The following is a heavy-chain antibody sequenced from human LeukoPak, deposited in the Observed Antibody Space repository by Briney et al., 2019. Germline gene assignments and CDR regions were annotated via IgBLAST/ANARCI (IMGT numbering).Heavy chain of an antibody. V-gene: IGHV3-64*02. CDR1: GFTLSSFS. CDR3: ARRAGEYSHHYDY. D-gene: IGHD4-17*01. Sequence: GGSLRLSCAASGFTLSSFSMHWVRQSPGRGLEYVSAINYKGGTTYYADSVKGRFTISRDNSKNTLYLQMNTLRAEDTAVYYCARRAGEYSHHYDYWGQGTLVTVSS. J-gene: IGHJ4*02. CDR2: INYKGGTT.